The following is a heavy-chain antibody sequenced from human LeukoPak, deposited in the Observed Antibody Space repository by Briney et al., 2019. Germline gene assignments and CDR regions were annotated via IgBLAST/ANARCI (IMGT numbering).Heavy chain of an antibody. Sequence: PSETLSLTCTVSGGSISSYYWSWVRQPPGKGLEWIGFIYYSGSTNYNPSLKSRVAISVDRSKNQFSLKLSSVTAADTAVYYCAREHSDSGCSAGDCWGQGTLVTVSS. D-gene: IGHD6-19*01. CDR3: AREHSDSGCSAGDC. CDR1: GGSISSYY. CDR2: IYYSGST. V-gene: IGHV4-59*12. J-gene: IGHJ4*02.